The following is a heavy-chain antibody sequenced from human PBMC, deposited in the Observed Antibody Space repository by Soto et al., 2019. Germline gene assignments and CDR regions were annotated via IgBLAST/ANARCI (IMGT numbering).Heavy chain of an antibody. V-gene: IGHV1-46*01. CDR3: ARGPGYSYFDY. J-gene: IGHJ4*02. CDR2: INPSGDST. CDR1: GYTLTRYY. Sequence: ASVKVSFKASGYTLTRYYMHWVRQAPGQGLEWMGIINPSGDSTSYAQRFQGRVTMTRDTSTSTVYMELSSLRSEDTAVYYCARGPGYSYFDYWGQGTLVTVSS. D-gene: IGHD3-22*01.